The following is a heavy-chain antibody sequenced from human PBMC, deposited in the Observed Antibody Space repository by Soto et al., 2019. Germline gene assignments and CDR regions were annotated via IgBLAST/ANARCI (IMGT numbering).Heavy chain of an antibody. Sequence: EVQLLESGGGLVQPGGSLRLSCAASGFTFSSYAMNWVRQAPGKGLEWVSVISGSGGSTYHADSVKGRFTISRDNSKNTLYLQINSLRAEDTAVYYCARRSSGWSFDYWGQGTLVTVTS. CDR2: ISGSGGST. CDR3: ARRSSGWSFDY. D-gene: IGHD6-19*01. CDR1: GFTFSSYA. V-gene: IGHV3-23*01. J-gene: IGHJ4*02.